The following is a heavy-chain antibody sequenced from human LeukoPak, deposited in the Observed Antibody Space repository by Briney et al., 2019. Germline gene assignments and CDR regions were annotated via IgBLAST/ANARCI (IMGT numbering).Heavy chain of an antibody. Sequence: GESLKISCKGSGYSFTSYWIGWVRQMPGKGLEWMGIIYPGDSDTRYSPSFQGQVTISADKSISTAYLQWSSLKASDTATYYCARHNSSSWYFSWFDPWGQGTLVTVSS. V-gene: IGHV5-51*01. CDR1: GYSFTSYW. D-gene: IGHD6-13*01. CDR2: IYPGDSDT. CDR3: ARHNSSSWYFSWFDP. J-gene: IGHJ5*02.